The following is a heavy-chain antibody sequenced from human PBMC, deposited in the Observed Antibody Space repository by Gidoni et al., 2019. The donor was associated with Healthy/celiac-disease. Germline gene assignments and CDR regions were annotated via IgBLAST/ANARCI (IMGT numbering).Heavy chain of an antibody. J-gene: IGHJ6*02. D-gene: IGHD2-8*01. CDR2: ISYDGSNK. Sequence: QVQLVESGGGVVQPGRSLRLSCAASGFTFSRYAMHWVRQAPGMGLEWVAVISYDGSNKYYADSVKGRFTISRDNSKNTLYLQMNSLRAEDTAVYYCAKAQGYCTNGVCYDLGYYYYGMDVWGQGTTVTVSS. CDR1: GFTFSRYA. V-gene: IGHV3-30*18. CDR3: AKAQGYCTNGVCYDLGYYYYGMDV.